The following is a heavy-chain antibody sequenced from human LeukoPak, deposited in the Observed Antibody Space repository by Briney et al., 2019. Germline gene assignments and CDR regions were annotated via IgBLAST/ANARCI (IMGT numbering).Heavy chain of an antibody. Sequence: GGSLRLSCAASGFTFSSYGMHWVRQAPGKGLEWVAVISYDGSNKYYADSVKGRFTISRDNSKNTLYLQMNSLRAEDTAVYYCAKDTYKGSYKDYWGQGTLVTVSS. CDR1: GFTFSSYG. J-gene: IGHJ4*02. D-gene: IGHD1-26*01. CDR3: AKDTYKGSYKDY. V-gene: IGHV3-30*18. CDR2: ISYDGSNK.